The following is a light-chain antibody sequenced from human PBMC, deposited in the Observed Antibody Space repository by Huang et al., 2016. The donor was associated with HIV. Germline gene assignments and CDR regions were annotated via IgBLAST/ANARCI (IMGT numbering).Light chain of an antibody. CDR2: AAS. CDR1: QDIRSA. CDR3: QQYYTTPRDT. Sequence: DTQLTQSPSSLSASVGDRVTITCRARQDIRSALAWYQQKPGKAPKLLLFAASRVESGVPSRFSGSGSGTDYTLTISSLQPEDFATYYCQQYYTTPRDTFGQGTRLAIK. J-gene: IGKJ5*01. V-gene: IGKV1-NL1*01.